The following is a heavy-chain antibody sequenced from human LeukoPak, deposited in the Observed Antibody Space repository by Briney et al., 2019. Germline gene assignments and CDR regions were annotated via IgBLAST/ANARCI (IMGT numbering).Heavy chain of an antibody. J-gene: IGHJ4*02. Sequence: GGSLRLSCAASGFTFDDYAMQWVRQAPGKGLEWVSGISWNSGSIGYADSVKGRFTISRGNAKNSLYLQMNSLRAEDTALYYCAKDYGAGASRFYYYDSSGYWYFDYWGQGTLVTVSS. V-gene: IGHV3-9*01. CDR1: GFTFDDYA. D-gene: IGHD3-22*01. CDR3: AKDYGAGASRFYYYDSSGYWYFDY. CDR2: ISWNSGSI.